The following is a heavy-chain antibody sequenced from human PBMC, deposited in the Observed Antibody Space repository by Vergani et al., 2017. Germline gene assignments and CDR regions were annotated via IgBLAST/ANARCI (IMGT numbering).Heavy chain of an antibody. CDR2: ISSSSSYI. V-gene: IGHV3-21*01. CDR1: GFTFSSYS. J-gene: IGHJ5*02. Sequence: EVQLVESGGGLVKPGGSLRLSCAASGFTFSSYSMNWVRQAPGKGLEWVSSISSSSSYIYYADSVKGRFTISRDNAKNSLYLQMNSLRAEDTAVYYCARARIAAAGRNWFDPWGQGTLVTVSS. CDR3: ARARIAAAGRNWFDP. D-gene: IGHD6-13*01.